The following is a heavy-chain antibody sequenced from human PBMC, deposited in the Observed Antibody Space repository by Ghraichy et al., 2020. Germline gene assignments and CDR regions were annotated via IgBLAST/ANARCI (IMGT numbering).Heavy chain of an antibody. CDR2: IKQDGSEI. D-gene: IGHD3-22*01. V-gene: IGHV3-7*03. J-gene: IGHJ1*01. CDR3: AREDYYDFAEYFHH. Sequence: GGSLRLSCEASGFTFSNYWMSWVRQAPGKGLEWVANIKQDGSEIYYVDSVEGRFTISRDNAKNSVYLHMNSLRAEDTAVYYCAREDYYDFAEYFHHWGQGTLVSVSP. CDR1: GFTFSNYW.